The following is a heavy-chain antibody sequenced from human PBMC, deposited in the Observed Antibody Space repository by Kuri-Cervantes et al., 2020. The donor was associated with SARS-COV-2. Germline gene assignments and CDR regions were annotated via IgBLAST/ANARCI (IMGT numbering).Heavy chain of an antibody. CDR1: GFTFSSYS. D-gene: IGHD3-22*01. CDR3: ARNANYYYDSSPGPFDP. V-gene: IGHV3-21*05. CDR2: ISSSSSYI. J-gene: IGHJ5*02. Sequence: ETLSLSCAASGFTFSSYSMNWVRQAPGKGLEWVSYISSSSSYIYYADSVKGRFTISRDNAKNSLYLQTNSLRAEDTAVYYCARNANYYYDSSPGPFDPWGQGTLVTVSS.